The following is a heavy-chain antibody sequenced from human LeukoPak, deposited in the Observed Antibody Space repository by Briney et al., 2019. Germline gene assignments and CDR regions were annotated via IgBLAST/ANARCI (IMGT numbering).Heavy chain of an antibody. Sequence: PGGTLRLSCAASRFTFSSYGMSWVCQAPGKGLEWVSAISGSGGSTYYADSVKGRFTISRDNSKNTLYLQMNSLRAEDTAVYYCAKTLVDSSGYYGSIDYWGQGTLVTVSS. V-gene: IGHV3-23*01. CDR3: AKTLVDSSGYYGSIDY. CDR1: RFTFSSYG. CDR2: ISGSGGST. J-gene: IGHJ4*02. D-gene: IGHD3-22*01.